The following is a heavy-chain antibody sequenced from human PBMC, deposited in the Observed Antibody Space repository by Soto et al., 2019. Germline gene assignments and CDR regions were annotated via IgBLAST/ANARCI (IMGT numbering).Heavy chain of an antibody. V-gene: IGHV1-69*13. Sequence: SVKVSCKASGGTFNKFAFSWVRQAPGQGFEWMGGIIPVFRSANYAQRFRGRITITADEYTSTVYLYLNDLRSDDTAVYYCARRYCASDNCPLFYYFVDLWGLGTTVTVSS. CDR2: IIPVFRSA. CDR3: ARRYCASDNCPLFYYFVDL. CDR1: GGTFNKFA. D-gene: IGHD2-21*02. J-gene: IGHJ6*02.